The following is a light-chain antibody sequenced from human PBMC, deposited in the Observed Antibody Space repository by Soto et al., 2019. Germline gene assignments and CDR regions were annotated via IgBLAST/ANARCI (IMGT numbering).Light chain of an antibody. V-gene: IGLV2-14*03. CDR3: NSYTTSNTFV. CDR2: EVI. CDR1: SSDIGAHNF. J-gene: IGLJ1*01. Sequence: QSVLTQPASVSGSPGQAITVSCSGTSSDIGAHNFVSWYQQHPGKALKLIIYEVINRPSGVSDRFSGSKSGNTASLTISGLQSEDEADYYCNSYTTSNTFVFGSGTKVTVL.